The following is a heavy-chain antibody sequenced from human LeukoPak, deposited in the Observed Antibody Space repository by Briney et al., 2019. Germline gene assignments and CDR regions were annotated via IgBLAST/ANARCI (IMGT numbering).Heavy chain of an antibody. V-gene: IGHV3-30*18. J-gene: IGHJ1*01. Sequence: PGGSLRLSCAASGFTFSSYGMHWVRQAPGKGLEWVAVISYDGSNKYYADSVKGRFTISRDNSKNTLYLQMNSLRAEDTAVYYCAKDLDDSSGYYSGYFQHWGQGTLVTASS. CDR1: GFTFSSYG. CDR2: ISYDGSNK. CDR3: AKDLDDSSGYYSGYFQH. D-gene: IGHD3-22*01.